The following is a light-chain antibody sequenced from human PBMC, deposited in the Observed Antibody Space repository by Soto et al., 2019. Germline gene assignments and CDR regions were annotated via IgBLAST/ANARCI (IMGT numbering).Light chain of an antibody. Sequence: DIQITQSPSTMSAYVGDRVTMTCRASQSIDSWLACYQQKPGKAPKFLMYKASNLESGVPSRFSGSGSETEFTLTISSLQPDDFAIYYCQHYKSHPWTFGQGTKVDIK. CDR3: QHYKSHPWT. CDR1: QSIDSW. CDR2: KAS. J-gene: IGKJ1*01. V-gene: IGKV1-5*03.